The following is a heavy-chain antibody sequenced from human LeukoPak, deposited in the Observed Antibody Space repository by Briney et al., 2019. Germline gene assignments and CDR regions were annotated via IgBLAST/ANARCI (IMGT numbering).Heavy chain of an antibody. Sequence: SETLSLTCTVSGGSISGVYWNWIRQPPRKGLEWVGYTHTSGSTSFNPSLKSRLSFSIDTSKNQVSLRLSSVTATDTAVYYCTRRRGGWGEGEFDFWGQGIPVTVST. CDR3: TRRRGGWGEGEFDF. D-gene: IGHD3-16*01. CDR2: THTSGST. J-gene: IGHJ4*02. V-gene: IGHV4-4*09. CDR1: GGSISGVY.